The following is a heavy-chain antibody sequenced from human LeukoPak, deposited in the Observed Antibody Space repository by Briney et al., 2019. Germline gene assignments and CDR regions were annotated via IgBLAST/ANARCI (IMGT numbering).Heavy chain of an antibody. J-gene: IGHJ6*02. CDR2: IWYDGSNK. CDR1: GLTFSSYG. Sequence: GGSLRLSCAASGLTFSSYGMHWVRQAPGKGLEWVAVIWYDGSNKYYADSVKGRFTISRDNSKNTLYLQMNSLRAEDTAVYYCARDQWLDYYYGMDVWGQGTTVTVSS. V-gene: IGHV3-33*01. D-gene: IGHD6-19*01. CDR3: ARDQWLDYYYGMDV.